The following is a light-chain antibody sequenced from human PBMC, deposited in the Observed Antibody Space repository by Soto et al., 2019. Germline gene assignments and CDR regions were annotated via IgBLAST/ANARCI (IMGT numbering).Light chain of an antibody. CDR2: SNN. J-gene: IGLJ3*02. Sequence: QAVVTQPPSASGTPGQRVTISCSGSSSNIGSKTVNWHQQLPGTAPKLLIYSNNQRPSGVPDRFSGSKSGTSASLAISGLQSEDEADYYCAAWDDSLNGWVFGGGTKLTVL. V-gene: IGLV1-44*01. CDR3: AAWDDSLNGWV. CDR1: SSNIGSKT.